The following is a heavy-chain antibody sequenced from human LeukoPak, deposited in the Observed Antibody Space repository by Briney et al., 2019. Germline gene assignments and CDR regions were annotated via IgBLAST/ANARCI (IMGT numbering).Heavy chain of an antibody. CDR3: ARERDPLGYSYSRSHGPWFDP. CDR2: ISPNSGGT. CDR1: GYTFTGYY. D-gene: IGHD5-18*01. V-gene: IGHV1-2*02. J-gene: IGHJ5*02. Sequence: ASVKVSCKASGYTFTGYYMHWVRQAPGQGLEWMGWISPNSGGTNYAQKFQGRVTMTRDTSISTAYMELSRLRSDDTAVYYCARERDPLGYSYSRSHGPWFDPWGQGTLVTVSS.